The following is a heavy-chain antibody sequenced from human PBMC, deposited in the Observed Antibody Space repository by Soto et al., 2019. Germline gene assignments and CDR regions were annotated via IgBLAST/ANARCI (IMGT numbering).Heavy chain of an antibody. J-gene: IGHJ5*02. V-gene: IGHV1-24*01. D-gene: IGHD3-10*01. CDR1: GYTLTELS. CDR3: ATTPAGLDYYGSGNWFDT. Sequence: ASVKVSCKVSGYTLTELSMHWVRQAPGKGLEWMGGFDPEDGETIYAQKFQGRVTMTEDTSTDTAYMELSSPRSEDTAVYYCATTPAGLDYYGSGNWFDTWGQGTLVPVSS. CDR2: FDPEDGET.